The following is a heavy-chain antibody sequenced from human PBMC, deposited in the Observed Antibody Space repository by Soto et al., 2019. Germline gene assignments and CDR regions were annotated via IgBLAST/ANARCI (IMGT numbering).Heavy chain of an antibody. D-gene: IGHD3-22*01. CDR1: GFTFSSYG. V-gene: IGHV3-33*01. CDR3: ARDQGYYDSSGYSGSYFDY. CDR2: IWYDGSNK. J-gene: IGHJ4*02. Sequence: GGSLRLSCAASGFTFSSYGMHWVRQAPGKGLEWVAVIWYDGSNKYYADSVKGRFTISRDNSKNTLYLQMNSLRAEDTAVYYCARDQGYYDSSGYSGSYFDYWGQGTLVTVSS.